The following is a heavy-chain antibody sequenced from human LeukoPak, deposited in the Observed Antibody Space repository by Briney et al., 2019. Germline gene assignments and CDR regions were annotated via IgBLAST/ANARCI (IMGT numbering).Heavy chain of an antibody. CDR2: ISGSDGST. J-gene: IGHJ3*02. CDR1: GFTFSSYA. Sequence: GGSLRLSCAASGFTFSSYAMSWVRQAPGKGLEWVSAISGSDGSTWYADSVRGRFTISRDTSKNTVFLQMNSLRADGTAVYYCAKDRAYPNDVFDIWGQGTMVTVFS. CDR3: AKDRAYPNDVFDI. D-gene: IGHD2-21*01. V-gene: IGHV3-23*01.